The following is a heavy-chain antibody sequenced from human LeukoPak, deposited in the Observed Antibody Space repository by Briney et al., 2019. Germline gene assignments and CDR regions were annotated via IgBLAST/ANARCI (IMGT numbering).Heavy chain of an antibody. D-gene: IGHD3-10*01. J-gene: IGHJ5*02. V-gene: IGHV4-34*01. CDR1: GGSFSGYY. CDR3: ARLGVCWFDP. Sequence: PSETLSLTCAVYGGSFSGYYWSWIRQPPGKGLEWIGEINHSGSTNYNPSLKSRVIISVDTSKNQFSLKLSSVTAADTAVYYCARLGVCWFDPWGQGTLVTVSS. CDR2: INHSGST.